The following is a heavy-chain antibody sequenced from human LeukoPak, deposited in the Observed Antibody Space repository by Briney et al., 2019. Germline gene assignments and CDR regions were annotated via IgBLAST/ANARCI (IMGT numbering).Heavy chain of an antibody. J-gene: IGHJ1*01. Sequence: GGSLRLSCAASGFTFSSYSMNWVRQAPGKGLEWVSSISGSSYYIYYADSVKGRFTISRVNAKNSLYLQMNSLRAEDTAVYYCARMPYCSSTSCLEYFQHWGQGTLVTVSS. V-gene: IGHV3-21*01. CDR3: ARMPYCSSTSCLEYFQH. CDR2: ISGSSYYI. D-gene: IGHD2-2*01. CDR1: GFTFSSYS.